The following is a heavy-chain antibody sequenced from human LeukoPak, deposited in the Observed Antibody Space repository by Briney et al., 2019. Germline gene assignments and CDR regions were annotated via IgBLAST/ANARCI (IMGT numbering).Heavy chain of an antibody. CDR2: IFYSGSS. V-gene: IGHV4-59*01. Sequence: SETLSLTYTVSGDSLNSYYWSWIRQPPGEGLQWIGYIFYSGSSNYNASLRSRVAISVGTSKNQFSLKLTSVTAADTAVYYCAGRAARLFDYWGQGILVTVSS. CDR3: AGRAARLFDY. D-gene: IGHD6-25*01. J-gene: IGHJ4*02. CDR1: GDSLNSYY.